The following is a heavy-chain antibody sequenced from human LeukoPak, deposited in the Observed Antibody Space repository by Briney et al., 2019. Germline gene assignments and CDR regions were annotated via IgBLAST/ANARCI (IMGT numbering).Heavy chain of an antibody. CDR3: AKIGYCSSASCLGDTFEI. Sequence: PGGSLRLSCAASGFIFSNYGMHWVRQAPGKGLEWVAFIRYDGSNEYYVDSVKGRFIISRDNSKNTLYLQMNSLRPEDTAVYYCAKIGYCSSASCLGDTFEIWGQGTMVTVSS. D-gene: IGHD2-2*01. CDR2: IRYDGSNE. V-gene: IGHV3-30*02. CDR1: GFIFSNYG. J-gene: IGHJ3*02.